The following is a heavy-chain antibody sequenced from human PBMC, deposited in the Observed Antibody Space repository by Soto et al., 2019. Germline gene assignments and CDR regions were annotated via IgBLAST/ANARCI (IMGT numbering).Heavy chain of an antibody. J-gene: IGHJ3*02. CDR2: IIPILGIA. CDR1: GGTFSSYT. CDR3: ARDRGVTSAFDI. D-gene: IGHD3-10*01. Sequence: SVKVSCKASGGTFSSYTISWVRQAPGQGLEWMGRIIPILGIANYAQKFQGRVTITADKSTSTAYMELSSLRSEYTAVYYCARDRGVTSAFDIWGQGTMVTVSS. V-gene: IGHV1-69*04.